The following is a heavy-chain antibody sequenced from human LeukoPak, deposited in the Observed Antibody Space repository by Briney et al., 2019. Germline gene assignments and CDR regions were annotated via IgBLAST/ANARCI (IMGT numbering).Heavy chain of an antibody. CDR3: AKVLDVLLWFGWSFDY. CDR2: IRYDGSNK. D-gene: IGHD3-10*01. J-gene: IGHJ4*02. Sequence: GGSLRLSCAASGLTFSSYGMHWVRQAPGKGLEWVAFIRYDGSNKYYADSVKGRFTISRDNSKNTLYLQMNGLRAEDTAVYYCAKVLDVLLWFGWSFDYWGQGTLVTVSS. V-gene: IGHV3-30*02. CDR1: GLTFSSYG.